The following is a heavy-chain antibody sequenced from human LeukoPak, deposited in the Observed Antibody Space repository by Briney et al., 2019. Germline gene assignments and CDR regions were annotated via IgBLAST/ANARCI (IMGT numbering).Heavy chain of an antibody. V-gene: IGHV4-34*01. CDR3: ARGSHYDFWSGTNWFDP. CDR2: INHSGST. J-gene: IGHJ5*02. Sequence: PSETLSLTCTVSGGSISSYYWSWIRQPPGKGLEWIGEINHSGSTNYNPSLKSRVTISVDTSKNQFSLKLSSVTAADTAVYYCARGSHYDFWSGTNWFDPWGQGTLVTVSS. D-gene: IGHD3-3*01. CDR1: GGSISSYY.